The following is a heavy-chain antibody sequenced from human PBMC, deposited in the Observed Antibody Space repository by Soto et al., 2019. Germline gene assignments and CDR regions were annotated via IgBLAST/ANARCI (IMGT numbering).Heavy chain of an antibody. CDR1: GGTFSSYA. CDR3: ARNLGYCSSTSCYVGGDPYGMDV. J-gene: IGHJ6*02. Sequence: GASVKVSCKASGGTFSSYAISWVRQAPGQGLEWMGGIIPIFGTANYAQKFQGRVTITADESTSTAYMELSSLRSEDTAVYYCARNLGYCSSTSCYVGGDPYGMDVWGQGTTVTVSS. D-gene: IGHD2-2*01. V-gene: IGHV1-69*13. CDR2: IIPIFGTA.